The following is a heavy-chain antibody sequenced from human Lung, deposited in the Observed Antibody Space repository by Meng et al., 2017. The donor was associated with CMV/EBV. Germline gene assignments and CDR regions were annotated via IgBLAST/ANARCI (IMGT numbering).Heavy chain of an antibody. V-gene: IGHV4-61*01. CDR3: ARDGVASRPYVGIDY. CDR2: IFYSGST. J-gene: IGHJ4*02. CDR1: GGSVSSGLYY. Sequence: GGSVSSGLYYWSWIRQPPGKGLEWLGYIFYSGSTNYDASLKSRVTISLDTSNNQFSLKLNSVTAADTAVYYCARDGVASRPYVGIDYWGQGTLVTVSS. D-gene: IGHD6-6*01.